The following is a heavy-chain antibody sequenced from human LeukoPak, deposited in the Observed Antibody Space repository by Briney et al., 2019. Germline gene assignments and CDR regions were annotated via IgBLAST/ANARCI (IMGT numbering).Heavy chain of an antibody. Sequence: GGSLRLSCAASGFTFSSYGMHWVRQAPGKGMECVAVIWYDGSNKYYADSVKGRFTISRDNSKNTLYLQIDSLRAEDTAVYYCARGTPRQDYDKVPFDYWGQGTLVSV. CDR3: ARGTPRQDYDKVPFDY. J-gene: IGHJ4*02. V-gene: IGHV3-33*01. CDR2: IWYDGSNK. CDR1: GFTFSSYG. D-gene: IGHD3-22*01.